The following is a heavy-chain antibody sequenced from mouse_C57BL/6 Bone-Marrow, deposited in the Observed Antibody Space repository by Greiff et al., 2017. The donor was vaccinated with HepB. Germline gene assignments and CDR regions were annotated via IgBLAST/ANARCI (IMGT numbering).Heavy chain of an antibody. Sequence: VQLQPSGPELVKPGASVKLSCKASGYTFTSYDINWVKQRPGQGLEWIGWIYPRDGSTKYNEKFKGKATLTVDTSSSTAYMELHSLTSEDSAVYFCARGGTVYAMDYWGQGTSVTVSS. CDR3: ARGGTVYAMDY. J-gene: IGHJ4*01. CDR2: IYPRDGST. V-gene: IGHV1-85*01. D-gene: IGHD3-1*01. CDR1: GYTFTSYD.